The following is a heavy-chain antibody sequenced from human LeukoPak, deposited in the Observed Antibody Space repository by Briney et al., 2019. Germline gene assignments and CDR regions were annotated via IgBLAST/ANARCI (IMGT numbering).Heavy chain of an antibody. V-gene: IGHV4-39*01. D-gene: IGHD1/OR15-1a*01. J-gene: IGHJ4*02. Sequence: KPSETLALTCTVAGGSISSSDYYWGWIRQRPLKGLEWIGSIYYSGNTYYNPSLKSRVTISVDTSKNQFSLRLSSVTAADTAVYYCARSIIGTRSKFDYWGQGTLVTVSS. CDR3: ARSIIGTRSKFDY. CDR2: IYYSGNT. CDR1: GGSISSSDYY.